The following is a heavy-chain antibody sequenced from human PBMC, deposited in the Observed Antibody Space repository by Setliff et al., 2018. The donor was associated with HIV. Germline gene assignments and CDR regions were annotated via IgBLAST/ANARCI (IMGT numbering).Heavy chain of an antibody. CDR3: ARGMDYYDTSGYYQYYFDY. CDR1: GYTFTGYY. D-gene: IGHD3-22*01. J-gene: IGHJ4*02. Sequence: WASVKVSCKASGYTFTGYYMHWVRQAPGQGLEWMGWINPNSGGTTYAQKFQGRVTMTRDTSISTAYMEVSRLRSDDTAVYYCARGMDYYDTSGYYQYYFDYWGQGTLVTVSS. V-gene: IGHV1-2*02. CDR2: INPNSGGT.